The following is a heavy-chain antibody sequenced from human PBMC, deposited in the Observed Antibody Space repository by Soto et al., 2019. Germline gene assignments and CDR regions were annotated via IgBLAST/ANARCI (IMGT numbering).Heavy chain of an antibody. V-gene: IGHV3-30*19. CDR3: VSGGGRNGHDTRFDY. J-gene: IGHJ4*02. D-gene: IGHD5-12*01. CDR1: GFTFTDHG. CDR2: ISFNGIDK. Sequence: QLVESGGGVVQPGTSLKLSYVTSGFTFTDHGIHWVRQAPGKGLEWVADISFNGIDKWYQDSVEGRFLIFRDNFKGTAYLQMNGLTLEDTAMYYCVSGGGRNGHDTRFDYWGQGTLVTVSS.